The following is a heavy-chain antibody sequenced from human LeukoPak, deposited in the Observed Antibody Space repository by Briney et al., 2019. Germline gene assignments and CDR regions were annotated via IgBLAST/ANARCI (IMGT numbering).Heavy chain of an antibody. J-gene: IGHJ4*02. D-gene: IGHD3-22*01. Sequence: PGGSLRLSCKASGFTFSSYEMNWVRQAPGKGLEWLSYISSNSNSIYYARSVKGRFTISRDNPKNTLYLQMSSLRVEDTAVYFCARRGVVIRVILVGFHKEAYYFDSWGQGALVTVSS. CDR3: ARRGVVIRVILVGFHKEAYYFDS. CDR1: GFTFSSYE. CDR2: ISSNSNSI. V-gene: IGHV3-48*01.